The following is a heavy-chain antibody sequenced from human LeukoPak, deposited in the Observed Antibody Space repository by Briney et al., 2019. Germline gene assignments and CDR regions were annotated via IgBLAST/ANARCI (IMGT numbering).Heavy chain of an antibody. D-gene: IGHD2-15*01. J-gene: IGHJ3*02. CDR1: GFTFSSYA. V-gene: IGHV3-30-3*01. CDR3: VRESCSGGSCTYDPFDI. Sequence: QSGGSLRLSCAASGFTFSSYAMHWVRQAPGKGLEWVAVMSVNGVNKYYADSVRGRFTVSRDISKNTQFLQMNSLRFEDTAVYFCVRESCSGGSCTYDPFDIWGHGTMVTVST. CDR2: MSVNGVNK.